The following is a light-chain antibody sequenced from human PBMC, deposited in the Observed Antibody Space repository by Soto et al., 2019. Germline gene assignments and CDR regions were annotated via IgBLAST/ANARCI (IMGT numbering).Light chain of an antibody. CDR3: SSFTISSTYV. CDR1: SSDVGAYNY. J-gene: IGLJ1*01. CDR2: EVS. V-gene: IGLV2-14*01. Sequence: QSALTQPASVSGSPGQSITISCTGTSSDVGAYNYVSWYQQHPGKAPKVMIFEVSHRPSGVSNRFSGSKSGNTASLTISGLQAEDEADYYCSSFTISSTYVFGTGTKVTVL.